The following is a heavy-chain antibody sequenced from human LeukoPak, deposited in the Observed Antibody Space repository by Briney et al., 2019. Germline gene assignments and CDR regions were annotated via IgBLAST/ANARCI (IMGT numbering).Heavy chain of an antibody. CDR2: IYYSGSN. V-gene: IGHV4-39*07. Sequence: SETLSLTCTVSGGSISSSSYYWGWIRQPPGKGLEWTGSIYYSGSNYYNPSLKSRVTISVDTSKNQFSLKLSSVTAADTAVYYCARVSQGYYDSSGYYYEGEGYFDYWGQGTLVTVSS. CDR3: ARVSQGYYDSSGYYYEGEGYFDY. J-gene: IGHJ4*02. CDR1: GGSISSSSYY. D-gene: IGHD3-22*01.